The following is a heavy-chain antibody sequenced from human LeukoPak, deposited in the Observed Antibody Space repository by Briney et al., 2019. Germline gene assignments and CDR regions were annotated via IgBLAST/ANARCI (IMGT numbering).Heavy chain of an antibody. V-gene: IGHV3-30-3*01. J-gene: IGHJ4*02. CDR3: ARPVLL. D-gene: IGHD3-10*01. CDR2: ISYDGSNK. Sequence: QPGGSLRLSCAASGFTFSSYAMSWVRQAPGKGLEWVAVISYDGSNKYYADSVKGRFTISRDNSKNTLYLQMNSLRAEDTAVYYCARPVLLGGQGTLVTVSS. CDR1: GFTFSSYA.